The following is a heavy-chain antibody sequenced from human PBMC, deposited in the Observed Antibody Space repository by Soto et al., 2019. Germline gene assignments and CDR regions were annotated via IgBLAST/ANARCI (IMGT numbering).Heavy chain of an antibody. D-gene: IGHD3-9*01. Sequence: SETLSLTCTVSGGSVSSSNFYWGWVRQSPGKGLEWIGSIYYSGSTYYNPSLESRVTISVDKSKNQFSLKVISVTAADTAVYYCARLEGLATISYYFDYWGQGTLVTVSS. V-gene: IGHV4-39*01. J-gene: IGHJ4*02. CDR1: GGSVSSSNFY. CDR3: ARLEGLATISYYFDY. CDR2: IYYSGST.